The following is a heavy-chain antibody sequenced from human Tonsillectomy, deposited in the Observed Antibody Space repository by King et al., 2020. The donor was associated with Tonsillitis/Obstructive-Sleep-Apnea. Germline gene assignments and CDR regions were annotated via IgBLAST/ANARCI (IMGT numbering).Heavy chain of an antibody. J-gene: IGHJ6*03. V-gene: IGHV2-70*11. Sequence: VTLQESGPALVKPTQTLTLTCTFSGFSLTTSGMSVSWIRQPPGKALEWLARIDWDDDEYYSTSLRTRLTITKDTSKNQVVLTMTNMDPVDTATYYCARSHPEYSRSRDDYYYNMDVWGKGTTVTVSS. D-gene: IGHD6-6*01. CDR1: GFSLTTSGMS. CDR3: ARSHPEYSRSRDDYYYNMDV. CDR2: IDWDDDE.